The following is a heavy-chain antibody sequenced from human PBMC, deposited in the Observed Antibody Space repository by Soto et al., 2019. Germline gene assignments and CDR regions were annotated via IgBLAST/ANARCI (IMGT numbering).Heavy chain of an antibody. V-gene: IGHV3-73*02. Sequence: EVQLVESGGGLVQPGGSLKLSCAASGFTFSGSAIHWVRQASGKGLEWVGRLRDKVNKYATAYGASLTCRFTISRDVSKNMAYLPMNSLKYDATDVYYCGYDFWSGYYSVGQTAGMDVGGEWTTVTVCS. CDR1: GFTFSGSA. CDR2: LRDKVNKYAT. D-gene: IGHD3-3*01. J-gene: IGHJ6*04. CDR3: GYDFWSGYYSVGQTAGMDV.